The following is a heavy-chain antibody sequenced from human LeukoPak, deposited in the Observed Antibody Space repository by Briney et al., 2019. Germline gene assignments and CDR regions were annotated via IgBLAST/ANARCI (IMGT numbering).Heavy chain of an antibody. J-gene: IGHJ4*02. CDR2: ISGNGGST. D-gene: IGHD6-19*01. Sequence: GGSLRLSCAASGFTFSSYAMSWVRQAPGKGLEWVSAISGNGGSTYYADSVKGRFTISRDNSKNTLYLQMNSLRAEDTAVYYCAKANSGWYRARRYYFDYWGQGTLVTVSS. CDR1: GFTFSSYA. CDR3: AKANSGWYRARRYYFDY. V-gene: IGHV3-23*01.